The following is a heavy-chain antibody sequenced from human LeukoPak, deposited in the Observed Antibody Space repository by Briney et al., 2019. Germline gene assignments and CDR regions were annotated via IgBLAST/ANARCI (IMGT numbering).Heavy chain of an antibody. CDR1: GFTFSGYW. Sequence: GSLRLSCAASGFTFSGYWMHWVRQAPGKGLVWVSLINHDASNTNYEDSVKGRFTISRDNAKNTLYLQMNSLGAEDTAVHYCARAAANWAIDYWGQGTLVTVSS. J-gene: IGHJ4*02. D-gene: IGHD7-27*01. CDR2: INHDASNT. CDR3: ARAAANWAIDY. V-gene: IGHV3-74*01.